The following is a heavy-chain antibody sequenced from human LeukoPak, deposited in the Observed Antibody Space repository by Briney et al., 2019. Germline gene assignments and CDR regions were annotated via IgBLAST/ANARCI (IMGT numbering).Heavy chain of an antibody. CDR1: GFTFSSYA. Sequence: PGGSLRLSCAASGFTFSSYAMSLVRQAPGKGLEWVSAISGSGGSTYYADSVKGRFTISRDNSKNTLYLQMNSLRAEDTAVYYCANSESRLDIVATTQTGGFFDYWGQGTLVTVSS. CDR2: ISGSGGST. J-gene: IGHJ4*02. V-gene: IGHV3-23*01. D-gene: IGHD5-12*01. CDR3: ANSESRLDIVATTQTGGFFDY.